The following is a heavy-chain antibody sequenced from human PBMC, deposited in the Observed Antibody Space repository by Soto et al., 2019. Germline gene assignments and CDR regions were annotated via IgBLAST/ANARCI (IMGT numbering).Heavy chain of an antibody. CDR3: ARSSTVDTTAGGTHFDY. V-gene: IGHV1-3*05. CDR2: INRGNGNT. CDR1: GYTFSNFA. D-gene: IGHD1-1*01. J-gene: IGHJ4*02. Sequence: QVQLVQSGAEEKKPGASVKVSCKASGYTFSNFAMQWVRQAPGQRLEWMGWINRGNGNTEYSQKFQGRVTITRDTSASSVYMELSSLTSEDTAVYYCARSSTVDTTAGGTHFDYWCQGTLVTVSS.